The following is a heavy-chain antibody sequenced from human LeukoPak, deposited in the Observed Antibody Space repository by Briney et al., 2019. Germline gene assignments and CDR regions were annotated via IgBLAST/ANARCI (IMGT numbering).Heavy chain of an antibody. Sequence: SETLSLTCTVSGGSISSSSYYWGWIRQPPGKGLEWIGSIYYSGSTYYNPSLKSRVTISVDTSKNQFPLKLSSVTAADTAVYYCARGIAAAGTGWDYWGQGTLVTVSS. CDR3: ARGIAAAGTGWDY. J-gene: IGHJ4*02. D-gene: IGHD6-13*01. CDR1: GGSISSSSYY. CDR2: IYYSGST. V-gene: IGHV4-39*01.